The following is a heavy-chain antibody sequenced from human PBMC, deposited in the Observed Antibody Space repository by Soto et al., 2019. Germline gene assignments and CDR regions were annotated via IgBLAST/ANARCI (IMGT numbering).Heavy chain of an antibody. V-gene: IGHV2-5*02. CDR2: IYWDDSM. Sequence: QITLKESGPTLVRPTQTLTLNCAFSGFSLSTSGVGVGWIRQPPGKALEWLAVIYWDDSMHYSPSLRSRLTITKDTSKNQVVLTMTNMDPMDTGTYYCAHKGPEDWPLDYWGQGTLVTVSS. J-gene: IGHJ4*02. D-gene: IGHD3-9*01. CDR3: AHKGPEDWPLDY. CDR1: GFSLSTSGVG.